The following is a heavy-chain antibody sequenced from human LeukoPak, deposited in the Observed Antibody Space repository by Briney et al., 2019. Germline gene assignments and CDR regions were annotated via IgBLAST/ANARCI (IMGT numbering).Heavy chain of an antibody. CDR3: ARGLYCSGGSCYLYYYYYMDV. Sequence: GGSLRLSCAASGFTFDDYGMSWVRQAPGKGLEWVSGINWNGGSTGYADSVKGRFTISRDNAKNSLYLQMNSLRAEDTALYYCARGLYCSGGSCYLYYYYYMDVWGKGTTVTVSS. CDR2: INWNGGST. D-gene: IGHD2-15*01. CDR1: GFTFDDYG. J-gene: IGHJ6*03. V-gene: IGHV3-20*04.